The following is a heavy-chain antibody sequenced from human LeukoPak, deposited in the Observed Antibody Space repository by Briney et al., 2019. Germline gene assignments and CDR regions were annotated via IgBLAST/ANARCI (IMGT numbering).Heavy chain of an antibody. J-gene: IGHJ4*02. D-gene: IGHD3-3*01. CDR3: AKDLGVVITYYFDY. Sequence: GGSLRLSCAASGFTFSSYAISWVRQAPGKGLEWVSAISGSGGSTYYADSVKGRFTISRDNSKNTLYLQMNSLRAEDTAVYYCAKDLGVVITYYFDYWGQGTLVTVSS. CDR1: GFTFSSYA. CDR2: ISGSGGST. V-gene: IGHV3-23*01.